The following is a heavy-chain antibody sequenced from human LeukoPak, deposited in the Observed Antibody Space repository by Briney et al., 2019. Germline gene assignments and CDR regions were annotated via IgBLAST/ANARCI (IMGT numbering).Heavy chain of an antibody. D-gene: IGHD5-24*01. V-gene: IGHV3-48*04. CDR3: ATDLHRDGINWPYFDN. CDR1: GFTFSTHS. J-gene: IGHJ4*02. Sequence: PGGSLRLSCAASGFTFSTHSMNWVRQAPGKEPEWVSYINSSGIVIYYADSVKGRFTISRDNAKNSLHLQMNSLRAEDTALYYCATDLHRDGINWPYFDNWGQGTLVTVSS. CDR2: INSSGIVI.